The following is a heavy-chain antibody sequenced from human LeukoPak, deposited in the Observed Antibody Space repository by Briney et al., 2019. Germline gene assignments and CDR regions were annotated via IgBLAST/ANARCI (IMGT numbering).Heavy chain of an antibody. J-gene: IGHJ6*02. CDR1: GGSISSYY. CDR3: ARGVVRGVTLYYYYGMDV. Sequence: SDPLSLTCTVSGGSISSYYWSWIRQPPGKGLEWIGYIYYSGSTNYNPSLKSRVTISVDTSKNQFSLKLSSVTAADTAVYYCARGVVRGVTLYYYYGMDVWGQGTTVTVSS. CDR2: IYYSGST. D-gene: IGHD3-10*01. V-gene: IGHV4-59*07.